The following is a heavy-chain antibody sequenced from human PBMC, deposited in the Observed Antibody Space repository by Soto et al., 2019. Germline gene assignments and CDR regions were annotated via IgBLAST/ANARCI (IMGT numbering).Heavy chain of an antibody. CDR1: GGSISSSNW. V-gene: IGHV4-4*02. Sequence: PSETLCLTCAGSGGSISSSNWWGLVRQPPGRGLAWIGEICHSGSTNYNPCLKSRVTISVDKSKNQFSLKLSSVTAADTAVYYCARDLGSCRGGSSYADNWFDPRGQGTLVTVSS. J-gene: IGHJ5*02. D-gene: IGHD2-15*01. CDR3: ARDLGSCRGGSSYADNWFDP. CDR2: ICHSGST.